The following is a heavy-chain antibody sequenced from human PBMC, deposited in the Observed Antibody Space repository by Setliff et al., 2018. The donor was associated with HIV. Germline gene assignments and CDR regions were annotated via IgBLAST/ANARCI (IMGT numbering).Heavy chain of an antibody. CDR3: GRNRGNGWYYYDS. V-gene: IGHV1-46*01. CDR1: GYTFTSYS. Sequence: ASVKVPCKASGYTFTSYSLHWVRQAPGQGLEWMGVINPSGGSTAYAENFQGRVTMTRDTSTSTVYMEMRGLRSDDTAVYYCGRNRGNGWYYYDSWGQGTLVTVSS. D-gene: IGHD3-22*01. CDR2: INPSGGST. J-gene: IGHJ4*02.